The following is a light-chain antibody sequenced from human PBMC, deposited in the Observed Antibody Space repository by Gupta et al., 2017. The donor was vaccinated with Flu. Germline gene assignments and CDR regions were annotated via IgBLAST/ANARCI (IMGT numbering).Light chain of an antibody. V-gene: IGKV4-1*01. CDR3: KQYFMKPPT. Sequence: IVMTQSPDSLAVSLGERATINCKSRQSILYSSNNKNYLAWYQQKPGQPPKLFLYWASNRESGVPDRFNGSGSGTDFSLKISSLQAEDVAVYYCKQYFMKPPTFGGGSKVEIK. CDR2: WAS. J-gene: IGKJ4*01. CDR1: QSILYSSNNKNY.